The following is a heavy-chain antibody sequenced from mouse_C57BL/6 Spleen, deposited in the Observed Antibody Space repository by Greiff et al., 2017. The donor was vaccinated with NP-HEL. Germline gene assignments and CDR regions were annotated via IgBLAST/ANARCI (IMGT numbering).Heavy chain of an antibody. CDR3: ARGILYYIDY. Sequence: QVQLQQSGPELVKPGASVKISCKASGYSFTSYYIHWVKQRPGQGLEWIGWIYPGSGTTKYNEKFKGKGTLTADTSSSTAYMQLSSLTSEDSAVYYCARGILYYIDYWGQGTTLTVSS. J-gene: IGHJ2*01. CDR1: GYSFTSYY. V-gene: IGHV1-66*01. CDR2: IYPGSGTT.